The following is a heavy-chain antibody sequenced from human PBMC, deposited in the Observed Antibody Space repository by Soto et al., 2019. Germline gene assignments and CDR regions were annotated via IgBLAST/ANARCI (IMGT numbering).Heavy chain of an antibody. CDR2: IYHSGMT. V-gene: IGHV4-31*03. J-gene: IGHJ3*02. D-gene: IGHD1-26*01. CDR1: GCSISTGGYC. Sequence: QVQLQESGPGLVKPSQTLSLTCTVSGCSISTGGYCWSWIRQHPGRGLEWIGYIYHSGMTFSNPSLQSRVAISTDTSKNKCSLQLSSVTAADTAVYYCATVRWELHDAFDIWGQGTMVSVSS. CDR3: ATVRWELHDAFDI.